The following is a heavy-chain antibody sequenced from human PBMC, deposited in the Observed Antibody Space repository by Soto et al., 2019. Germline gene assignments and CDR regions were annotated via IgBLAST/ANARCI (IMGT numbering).Heavy chain of an antibody. CDR1: GGSISSSNW. V-gene: IGHV4-39*01. CDR2: ISYSGTT. Sequence: SETLSLTCAVSGGSISSSNWWSWVRQPPGKGLEWIASISYSGTTYYNPSLKSRVTKSVDTSRNQFSLKLTSVTAADTAVYYSARQKLDAPAFFDYWGQGALVTVSS. J-gene: IGHJ4*02. D-gene: IGHD1-7*01. CDR3: ARQKLDAPAFFDY.